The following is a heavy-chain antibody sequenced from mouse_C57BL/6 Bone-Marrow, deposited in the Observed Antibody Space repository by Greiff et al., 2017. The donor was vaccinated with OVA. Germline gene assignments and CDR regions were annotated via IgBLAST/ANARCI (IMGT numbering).Heavy chain of an antibody. J-gene: IGHJ1*03. CDR3: ARSYGSSHWYFDV. V-gene: IGHV3-8*01. Sequence: EVKLVESGPGLAKPSQTLSLSCSVTGYSITSDYWNWIRKFPGNKLEYMGYISYSGSTYYNPSLKSRISITRDTSKNQYYLQLKSVTTEDTATYYCARSYGSSHWYFDVWGTGTTVTVSS. D-gene: IGHD1-1*01. CDR2: ISYSGST. CDR1: GYSITSDY.